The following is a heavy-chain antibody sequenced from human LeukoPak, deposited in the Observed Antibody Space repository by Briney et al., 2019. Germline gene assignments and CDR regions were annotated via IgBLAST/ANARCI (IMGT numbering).Heavy chain of an antibody. D-gene: IGHD6-19*01. CDR3: ARELSSGWYNYLDY. V-gene: IGHV1-18*01. CDR2: ISAYNGNT. CDR1: GYTFTSYG. Sequence: ASVKVSCKASGYTFTSYGISWVRQAPGQGLEWMGWISAYNGNTNYAQKLQGRVTMTTDTSTSTAYMELRSLRSDDTAVYYRARELSSGWYNYLDYWGQGTLVTVSS. J-gene: IGHJ4*02.